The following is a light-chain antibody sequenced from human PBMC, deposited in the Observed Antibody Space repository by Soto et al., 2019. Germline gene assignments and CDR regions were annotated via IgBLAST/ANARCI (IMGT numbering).Light chain of an antibody. Sequence: QLVLTQPPSASGTPGQSVTISCSGSSSNIGSNTVNWYLQVPGTAPKLLIYSNYLRPSGVPDRFSGSDSGTSASLAISGLQSDDEADYYCSSWDDSLNGVVFGGGTQLTVL. CDR2: SNY. V-gene: IGLV1-44*01. J-gene: IGLJ2*01. CDR1: SSNIGSNT. CDR3: SSWDDSLNGVV.